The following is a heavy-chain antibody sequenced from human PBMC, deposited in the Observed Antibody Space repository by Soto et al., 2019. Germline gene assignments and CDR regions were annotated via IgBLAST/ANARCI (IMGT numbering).Heavy chain of an antibody. J-gene: IGHJ4*02. V-gene: IGHV3-23*01. CDR2: ISGSGGST. D-gene: IGHD6-13*01. CDR3: AKDRGRQSIAAAGTIMVY. CDR1: GFTFSSYA. Sequence: GGSLRLSCAASGFTFSSYAMSWVRQAPGKGLEWVSAISGSGGSTYYADSVKGRFTISRDNSKNTLYLQMNSLRAEDTAVYYCAKDRGRQSIAAAGTIMVYWGQGTLVTVSS.